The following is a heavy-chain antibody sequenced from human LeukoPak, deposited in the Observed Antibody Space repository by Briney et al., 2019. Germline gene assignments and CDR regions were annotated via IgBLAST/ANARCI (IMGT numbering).Heavy chain of an antibody. CDR2: IYSGGST. J-gene: IGHJ4*02. Sequence: PGGSLRLSCAASGFTFSNYWMSWVRQAPGKGLEWVSVIYSGGSTYYADSVKGRFTISRDNSKNTLYLQMNSLRAEDTAVYYCARDSSGYYNRFDYWGQGTLVTVSS. CDR3: ARDSSGYYNRFDY. CDR1: GFTFSNYW. V-gene: IGHV3-66*02. D-gene: IGHD3-22*01.